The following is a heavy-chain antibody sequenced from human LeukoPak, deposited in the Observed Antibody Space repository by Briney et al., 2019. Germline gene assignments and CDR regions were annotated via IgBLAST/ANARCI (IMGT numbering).Heavy chain of an antibody. Sequence: SETLSLTCIVSGGSISSYYWSWIRQPPGKGLEWIGYIYYSGSTNYNPSLKSRVTISVDTSKHQFSLKLSSVTAADTAVYYCASRGGAAAGEYFQHWGQGTLVTVSS. J-gene: IGHJ1*01. CDR2: IYYSGST. V-gene: IGHV4-59*01. CDR3: ASRGGAAAGEYFQH. CDR1: GGSISSYY. D-gene: IGHD6-13*01.